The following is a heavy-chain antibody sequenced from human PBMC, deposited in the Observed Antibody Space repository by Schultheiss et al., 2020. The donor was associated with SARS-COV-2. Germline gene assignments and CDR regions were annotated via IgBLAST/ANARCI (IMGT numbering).Heavy chain of an antibody. CDR2: INHSGST. CDR3: ARALPYYYYMDV. J-gene: IGHJ6*03. Sequence: SETLSLTCAVYGGSFSGYYWSWIRQPPGKGLEWIGEINHSGSTNYNPSLKSRVTMSVDTSKNQFSLKLSSVTAADTAVYYCARALPYYYYMDVWGKGTTVTVSS. CDR1: GGSFSGYY. V-gene: IGHV4-34*01.